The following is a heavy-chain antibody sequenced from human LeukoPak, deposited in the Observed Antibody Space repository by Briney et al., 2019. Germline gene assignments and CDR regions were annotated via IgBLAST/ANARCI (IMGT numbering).Heavy chain of an antibody. Sequence: PSETLSLTCTVSGGSISNGYYWGWIRQPPGKGLEWIGSIYHSIFHSGSTYYNPSLKSRVTISLDTSKNQFSLKLSSVTAADTAVYYCARDRPGGNSDYWGQGTLVTVSS. CDR3: ARDRPGGNSDY. V-gene: IGHV4-38-2*02. D-gene: IGHD4-23*01. CDR2: IYHSIFHSGST. J-gene: IGHJ4*02. CDR1: GGSISNGYY.